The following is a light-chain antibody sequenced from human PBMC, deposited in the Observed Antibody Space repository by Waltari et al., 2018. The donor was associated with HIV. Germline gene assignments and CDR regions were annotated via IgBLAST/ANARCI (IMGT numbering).Light chain of an antibody. CDR3: QSFDTANHWV. J-gene: IGLJ3*02. Sequence: NFMLTQPHSVSESPGKTVTISCTRRSGSVASHSAQWFHQRPGSAPTTILYEHYQRASGVPDRFSGNIYKSSNSASLTNSGVKTEDEADYYCQSFDTANHWVFGGGTRLTVL. CDR1: SGSVASHS. V-gene: IGLV6-57*03. CDR2: EHY.